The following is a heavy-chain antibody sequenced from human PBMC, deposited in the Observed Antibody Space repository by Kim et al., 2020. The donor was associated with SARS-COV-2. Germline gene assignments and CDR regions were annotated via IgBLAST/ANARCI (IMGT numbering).Heavy chain of an antibody. V-gene: IGHV3-33*01. CDR2: IWYDGSNK. J-gene: IGHJ4*02. CDR3: ARDRGMITFGGVIAYYLDY. D-gene: IGHD3-16*02. CDR1: GFTFSSYG. Sequence: GGSLRLSCAASGFTFSSYGMHWVRQAPGKGLEWVAVIWYDGSNKYYADSVKGRFTISRDNSKNTLYLQMNSLRAEDTAVYYCARDRGMITFGGVIAYYLDYWGQGTLVTVSS.